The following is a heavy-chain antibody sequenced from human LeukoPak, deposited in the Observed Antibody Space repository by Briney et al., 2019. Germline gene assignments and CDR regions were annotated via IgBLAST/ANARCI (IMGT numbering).Heavy chain of an antibody. J-gene: IGHJ4*02. CDR1: GYTFSNYY. CDR3: SRELGGSYFDY. CDR2: NNPSGGRT. D-gene: IGHD1-26*01. V-gene: IGHV1-46*01. Sequence: ASVKVSCKASGYTFSNYYIHWVRQAPGQGLEWMGVNNPSGGRTTYAQKFQGRVTMTRDTSTSTAYMDLSSLRCDDTAVYYCSRELGGSYFDYWGQGTLVTVSS.